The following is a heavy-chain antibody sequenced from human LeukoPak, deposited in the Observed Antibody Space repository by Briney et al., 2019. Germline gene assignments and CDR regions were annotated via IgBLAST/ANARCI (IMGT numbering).Heavy chain of an antibody. D-gene: IGHD6-19*01. CDR1: GGSISSYY. J-gene: IGHJ3*02. Sequence: SETLSLTCTVSGGSISSYYWSWIRQPPGKGLEWIGYIYHSGSTYYNPSLKSRVTISVDRSKNQFSLKLSSVTAADTAVYYCARSLTRGYSSGWLYTYGIWGQGTMVTVSS. V-gene: IGHV4-59*12. CDR3: ARSLTRGYSSGWLYTYGI. CDR2: IYHSGST.